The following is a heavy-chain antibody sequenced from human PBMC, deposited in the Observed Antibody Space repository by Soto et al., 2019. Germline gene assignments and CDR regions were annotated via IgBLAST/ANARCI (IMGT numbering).Heavy chain of an antibody. CDR3: ARRKYYDSSGYIDY. D-gene: IGHD3-22*01. V-gene: IGHV1-69*13. CDR2: IIPIFGTA. Sequence: SVKVSCKASGGTFSSYAISWVRQAPGQGLEWMGGIIPIFGTANYAQKFQGRVTITADESTSTAYMELSSLRSEDTAVYYCARRKYYDSSGYIDYWGQGTLVTVSS. J-gene: IGHJ4*02. CDR1: GGTFSSYA.